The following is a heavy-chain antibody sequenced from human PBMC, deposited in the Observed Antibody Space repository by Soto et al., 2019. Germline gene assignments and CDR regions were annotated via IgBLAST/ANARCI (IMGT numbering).Heavy chain of an antibody. CDR3: ASSRRTVTRGKYGMDV. J-gene: IGHJ6*02. D-gene: IGHD4-4*01. Sequence: PSETLSLTCAVYGRSFSGYYWSWIRQPPGKGLEWIGEINHSGSTNYNPSLKSRVTISVDTSKNQFSLKLSSVTAADTAVYYCASSRRTVTRGKYGMDVWGQGTTVTVSS. CDR1: GRSFSGYY. CDR2: INHSGST. V-gene: IGHV4-34*01.